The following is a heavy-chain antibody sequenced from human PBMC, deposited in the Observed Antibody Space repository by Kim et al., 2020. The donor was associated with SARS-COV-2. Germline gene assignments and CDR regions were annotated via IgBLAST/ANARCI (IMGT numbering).Heavy chain of an antibody. CDR3: AKEPWLPHYYYYGMDV. CDR2: ISYDGSNK. Sequence: GGSLRLSCAASGFTFSSYGMHWVRQAPGKGLEWVAVISYDGSNKYYADSVKGRFTISRDNSKNTLYLQMNSLRAEDTAVYYCAKEPWLPHYYYYGMDVWGQGTTVTVSS. V-gene: IGHV3-30*18. D-gene: IGHD6-19*01. CDR1: GFTFSSYG. J-gene: IGHJ6*02.